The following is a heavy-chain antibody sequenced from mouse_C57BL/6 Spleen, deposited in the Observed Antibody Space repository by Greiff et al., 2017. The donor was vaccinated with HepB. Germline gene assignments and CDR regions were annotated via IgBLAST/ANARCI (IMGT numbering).Heavy chain of an antibody. D-gene: IGHD2-3*01. J-gene: IGHJ3*01. CDR3: ARSEGSIYDGYPRAY. V-gene: IGHV1-55*01. CDR2: IYPGSGST. Sequence: QVQLKQPGAELVKPGASVKMSCKASGYTFTSYWITWVKQRPGQGLEWIGDIYPGSGSTNYNEKFKSKATLTVDTSSSTAYMQLSSLTSEDSAVYYCARSEGSIYDGYPRAYWGQGTLVTVSA. CDR1: GYTFTSYW.